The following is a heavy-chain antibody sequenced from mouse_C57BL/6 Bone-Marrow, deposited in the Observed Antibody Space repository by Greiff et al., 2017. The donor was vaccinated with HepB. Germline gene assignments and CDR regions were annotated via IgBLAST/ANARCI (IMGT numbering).Heavy chain of an antibody. CDR3: TGYYGSLYYFDY. J-gene: IGHJ2*01. V-gene: IGHV14-4*01. CDR1: GFNIKDDY. D-gene: IGHD1-1*01. Sequence: EVKLVESGAELVRPGASVKLSCTASGFNIKDDYMHWVKQRPEQGLEWIGWIDPENGDTEYASKFQGKATITADTSSNTAYLQLSSLTSEDTAVYYCTGYYGSLYYFDYWGKGTTLTVSS. CDR2: IDPENGDT.